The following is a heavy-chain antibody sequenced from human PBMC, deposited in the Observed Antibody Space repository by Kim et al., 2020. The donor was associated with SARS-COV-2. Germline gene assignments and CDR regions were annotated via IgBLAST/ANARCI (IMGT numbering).Heavy chain of an antibody. CDR3: ARYSRSPLKYFDL. CDR2: IYYSGNS. J-gene: IGHJ2*01. D-gene: IGHD1-26*01. Sequence: SETLSLTCTVSGGSISSSNYYWGWIRQPPGKGLEWIGSIYYSGNSYYSPSLKSRVTISVDTSKNQFSLNLSSVTAADTAVYYCARYSRSPLKYFDLWGRGTLVTVSS. V-gene: IGHV4-39*01. CDR1: GGSISSSNYY.